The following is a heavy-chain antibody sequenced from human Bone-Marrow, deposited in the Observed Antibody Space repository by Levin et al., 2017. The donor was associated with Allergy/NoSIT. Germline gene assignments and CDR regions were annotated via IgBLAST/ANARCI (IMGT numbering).Heavy chain of an antibody. CDR2: INPNSGGT. Sequence: PEASVKVSCKASGYPFTEFYIHWVRQAPGQGLEWMGWINPNSGGTTYAQRFQGRVTMARDTSISTAYMELSRLISDDTAVYFCARVNIQGLVIYYSAMDVWGQGTTVTVTS. D-gene: IGHD6-19*01. CDR1: GYPFTEFY. J-gene: IGHJ6*02. CDR3: ARVNIQGLVIYYSAMDV. V-gene: IGHV1-2*02.